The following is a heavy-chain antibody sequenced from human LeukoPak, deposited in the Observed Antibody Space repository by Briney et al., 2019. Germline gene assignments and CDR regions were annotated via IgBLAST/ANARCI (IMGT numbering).Heavy chain of an antibody. CDR1: GFTFSTYW. CDR2: INSDGSGT. CDR3: ARPPAYDSRNYYFAY. Sequence: PGGSLRLSCAASGFTFSTYWMHWVRQVPGKGLVWVSHINSDGSGTSYADSVKGRFTISRDNAKNTLYLQMNSLRAEDTAVYYCARPPAYDSRNYYFAYWGQGILVTVSS. V-gene: IGHV3-74*01. J-gene: IGHJ4*02. D-gene: IGHD3-22*01.